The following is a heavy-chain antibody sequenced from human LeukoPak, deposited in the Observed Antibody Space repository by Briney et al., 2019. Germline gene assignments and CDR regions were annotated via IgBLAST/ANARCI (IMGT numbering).Heavy chain of an antibody. Sequence: PGGSLRLSCAASGFTFSSYAMSWVRQAPGKGLEWVSAISGSGGSTYYADSVKGRFTISRDNSKNTLYLQMNSLRAEDTAVYYCAKGGGDYDFWSGYDNWFDPWGQGTLVTVSS. CDR3: AKGGGDYDFWSGYDNWFDP. CDR1: GFTFSSYA. D-gene: IGHD3-3*01. J-gene: IGHJ5*02. V-gene: IGHV3-23*01. CDR2: ISGSGGST.